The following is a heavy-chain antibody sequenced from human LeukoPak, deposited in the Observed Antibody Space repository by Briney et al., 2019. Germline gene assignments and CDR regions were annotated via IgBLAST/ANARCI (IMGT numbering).Heavy chain of an antibody. J-gene: IGHJ4*02. Sequence: PGGSLRLSCAASGFTFDDYAMHWVRQAPGRGLEWVSLISWDGGSPYYADSVEGRFTISRDNSKNSLYLQMNSLRAEDTALYYCAKDRRGYSYGPFDYWGQGTLVTVSS. CDR2: ISWDGGSP. V-gene: IGHV3-43D*03. CDR1: GFTFDDYA. CDR3: AKDRRGYSYGPFDY. D-gene: IGHD5-18*01.